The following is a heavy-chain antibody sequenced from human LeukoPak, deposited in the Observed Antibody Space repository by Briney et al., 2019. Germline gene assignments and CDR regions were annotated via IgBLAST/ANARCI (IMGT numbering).Heavy chain of an antibody. CDR3: ARDYNWGWGP. CDR1: GLTFSSHW. J-gene: IGHJ5*02. D-gene: IGHD1-1*01. CDR2: ITNDGSST. Sequence: PGGSLRLSCAASGLTFSSHWMHWVRQAPGKGLVWVSRITNDGSSTTYADSVKGRFTISRDNAKNMLYLQVNSLRAEDTAVYYCARDYNWGWGPWGQGTLVTVSS. V-gene: IGHV3-74*01.